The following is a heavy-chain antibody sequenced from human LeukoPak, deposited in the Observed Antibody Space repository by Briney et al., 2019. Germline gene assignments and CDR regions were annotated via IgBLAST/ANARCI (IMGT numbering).Heavy chain of an antibody. J-gene: IGHJ4*02. CDR3: AKFRGSEKTAIDC. V-gene: IGHV3-30*18. CDR2: ISYDGSNK. Sequence: GGSLRLSCAASGFTFSSYGMHWVRQAPGKGLEWVAVISYDGSNKYYADSVKGRFTISRDNSKNTLYLQMNSLRAEDTAVYYCAKFRGSEKTAIDCWGQGTLVTVSS. D-gene: IGHD6-25*01. CDR1: GFTFSSYG.